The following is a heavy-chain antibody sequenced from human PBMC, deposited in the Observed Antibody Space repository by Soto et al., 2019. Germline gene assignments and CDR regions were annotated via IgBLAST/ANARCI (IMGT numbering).Heavy chain of an antibody. V-gene: IGHV1-3*01. CDR1: GYTFTSYA. J-gene: IGHJ3*02. Sequence: ASVKVSCKASGYTFTSYAMHWVRQAPGQRLEWMGWINAGNGNTKYSQKFQGRVTITRDTSASTAYMELSSLRSEDTAVYYCASPGRYCSSTSCYIGAFDIWGQGXMVTV. D-gene: IGHD2-2*02. CDR2: INAGNGNT. CDR3: ASPGRYCSSTSCYIGAFDI.